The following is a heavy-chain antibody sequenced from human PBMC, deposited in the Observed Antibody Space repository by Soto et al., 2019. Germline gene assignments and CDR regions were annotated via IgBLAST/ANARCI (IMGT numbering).Heavy chain of an antibody. CDR3: ARDNQWSGDPGYYYYGMDV. CDR1: GFTFSSYG. J-gene: IGHJ6*02. D-gene: IGHD4-17*01. CDR2: IWYDGSNK. Sequence: GGSLRLSCAASGFTFSSYGMHWVRQAPGKGLEWVAVIWYDGSNKYYADSVKGRFTISRDNSKNTLYLQMNSLRAEDTAVYYCARDNQWSGDPGYYYYGMDVWGQGTTVTVSS. V-gene: IGHV3-33*01.